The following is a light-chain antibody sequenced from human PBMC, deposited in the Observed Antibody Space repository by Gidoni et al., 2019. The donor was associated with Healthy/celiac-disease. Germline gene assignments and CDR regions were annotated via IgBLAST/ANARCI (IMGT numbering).Light chain of an antibody. CDR2: GKN. J-gene: IGLJ1*01. CDR3: NSRDSSGNHP. CDR1: SLRSYY. Sequence: RITCQGDSLRSYYASWYQQKPGQAPVLVIYGKNNRPSGIPDRFSGSSSGNTASLTITGAQAEDEADYYCNSRDSSGNHPFGTGTKVTVL. V-gene: IGLV3-19*01.